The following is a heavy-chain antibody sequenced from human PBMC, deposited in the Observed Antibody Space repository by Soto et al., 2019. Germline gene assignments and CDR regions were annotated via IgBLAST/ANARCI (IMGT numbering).Heavy chain of an antibody. CDR2: IYYSGST. V-gene: IGHV4-39*01. CDR3: ARQPSDYYGSGSYPDYFDY. CDR1: GGSISSSSYY. Sequence: SETLSLTCTVSGGSISSSSYYWGWIRQPPGKGLEWIGSIYYSGSTYYNPSLKSRVTISVDTSKNQFSLKLSSVTAADTAVYYCARQPSDYYGSGSYPDYFDYWGQGTLVTVSS. J-gene: IGHJ4*02. D-gene: IGHD3-10*01.